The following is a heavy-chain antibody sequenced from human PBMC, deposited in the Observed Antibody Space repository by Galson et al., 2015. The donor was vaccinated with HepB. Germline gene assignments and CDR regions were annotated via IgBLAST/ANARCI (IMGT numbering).Heavy chain of an antibody. J-gene: IGHJ6*02. CDR1: GYTFTSYG. V-gene: IGHV1-18*01. D-gene: IGHD2-15*01. Sequence: SVKVSCKASGYTFTSYGISWVRQAPGQGLEWMGWISAYSGNTNYAQKLQGRVTMTTDTSTSTAYMELRSLRSDDTAVYYCARDRYCSGGSCYSLYYYGMDVWGQGTTVTVSS. CDR3: ARDRYCSGGSCYSLYYYGMDV. CDR2: ISAYSGNT.